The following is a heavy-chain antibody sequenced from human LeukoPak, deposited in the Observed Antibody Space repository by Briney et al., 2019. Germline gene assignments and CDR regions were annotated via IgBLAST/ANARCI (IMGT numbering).Heavy chain of an antibody. D-gene: IGHD3-3*01. J-gene: IGHJ3*02. CDR1: GFTFSDYY. Sequence: GGSLRLSCAASGFTFSDYYMIWIRQSPGKGLEGVSYISRSCSTIYYADSVKGRFTMSRDNAKNSLYMQVNSLRAEDTAVYYCARGSRLGVVERHAFDIWGQGTMVTVSS. V-gene: IGHV3-11*04. CDR3: ARGSRLGVVERHAFDI. CDR2: ISRSCSTI.